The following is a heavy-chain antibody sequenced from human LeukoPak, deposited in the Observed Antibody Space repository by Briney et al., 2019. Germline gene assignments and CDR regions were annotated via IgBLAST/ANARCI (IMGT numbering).Heavy chain of an antibody. CDR1: GGTFISYA. J-gene: IGHJ4*02. V-gene: IGHV1-69*13. CDR3: ARPRYCSSTSCYRYFDY. CDR2: IIPIFGTA. D-gene: IGHD2-2*01. Sequence: SVKVSCKASGGTFISYAISWVGQAPGQGLEWMGGIIPIFGTANYAQKFQGRVTITADESTSTDYMELSSLRSEDTAVYYCARPRYCSSTSCYRYFDYWGQGTLVTVSS.